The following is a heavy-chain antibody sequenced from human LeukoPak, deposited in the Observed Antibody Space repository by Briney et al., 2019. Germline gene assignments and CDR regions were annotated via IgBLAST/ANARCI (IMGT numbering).Heavy chain of an antibody. Sequence: GASVKVSCKASGYTFIGYYIHWVRQAPGQGLEWMGWINPNTGGTNYAQSFQGRVTMTRDTSISTAYMELSSLRSDDTAVYYCARGSSVTGTALLALDIWGQGTMVTVSS. CDR1: GYTFIGYY. CDR2: INPNTGGT. CDR3: ARGSSVTGTALLALDI. J-gene: IGHJ3*02. V-gene: IGHV1-2*02. D-gene: IGHD1-20*01.